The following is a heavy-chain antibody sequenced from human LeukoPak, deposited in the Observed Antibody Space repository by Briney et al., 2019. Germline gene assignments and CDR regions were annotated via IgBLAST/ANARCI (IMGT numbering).Heavy chain of an antibody. CDR1: GGSISSGDYY. J-gene: IGHJ6*02. D-gene: IGHD5-12*01. CDR3: ARNSGYADYYYYGMDV. Sequence: SETLSLTCTVSGGSISSGDYYWSWIRQPPGKGLEWIGYIYYSGSTYYNPSLKSRVTISVDTSKNQFSLKLSSVTAADTAVYYCARNSGYADYYYYGMDVWGQGTTVTVSS. V-gene: IGHV4-30-4*01. CDR2: IYYSGST.